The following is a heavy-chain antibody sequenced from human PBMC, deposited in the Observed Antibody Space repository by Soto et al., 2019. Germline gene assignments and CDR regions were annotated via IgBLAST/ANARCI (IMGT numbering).Heavy chain of an antibody. J-gene: IGHJ4*02. Sequence: PGESLKISCQASGYSFSDSWISCVRQMPGKGLESMRRIDPSDSYATYCSSYQGYSSLIGDKSIPTAFYRLSSMMSSDTATYYCARHSGHGQPQLLFDFLGRGTRITVAS. D-gene: IGHD5-12*01. CDR1: GYSFSDSW. CDR3: ARHSGHGQPQLLFDF. CDR2: IDPSDSYA. V-gene: IGHV5-10-1*01.